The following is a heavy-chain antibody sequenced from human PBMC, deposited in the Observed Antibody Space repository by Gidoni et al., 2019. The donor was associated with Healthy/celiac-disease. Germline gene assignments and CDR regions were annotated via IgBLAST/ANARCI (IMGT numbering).Heavy chain of an antibody. CDR2: ISWDGGST. Sequence: EVQLVESGGVVVQPGGSLRLSCAASGFTFDDYTMHWVRQAPGKGLEWVSLISWDGGSTYYADSVKGRFTISRDNSKNSLYLQMNSLRTEDTALYYCAKDTRGSGLHYYGMDVWGQGTTVTVSS. V-gene: IGHV3-43*01. D-gene: IGHD3-10*01. CDR1: GFTFDDYT. J-gene: IGHJ6*02. CDR3: AKDTRGSGLHYYGMDV.